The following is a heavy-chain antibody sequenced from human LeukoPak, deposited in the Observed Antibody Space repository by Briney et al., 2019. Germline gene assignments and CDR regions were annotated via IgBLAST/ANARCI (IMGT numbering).Heavy chain of an antibody. V-gene: IGHV3-21*01. J-gene: IGHJ4*02. CDR1: GFTFSSYS. D-gene: IGHD1-26*01. CDR3: ARFQSGSYYSDY. Sequence: PGGSLRLYCAASGFTFSSYSMNWVRQAPGKCLDSFSSITFSSSYIYYADSVKGRFTISRDNAKNSLYLQMDSLRDEDTAVYFCARFQSGSYYSDYWGQGTLVTVSS. CDR2: ITFSSSYI.